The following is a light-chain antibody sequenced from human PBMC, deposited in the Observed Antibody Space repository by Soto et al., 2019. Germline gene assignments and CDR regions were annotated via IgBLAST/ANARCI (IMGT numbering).Light chain of an antibody. Sequence: DIRMNQSPSSMSASXGDRVTITCRARQSISNYITWYQQKPGKAPKMXXYAASSLQNGGPSRFSGSGSATDFTRTISSLQPEDFATYYGQQSYSTPRTFGQGTKVDIK. V-gene: IGKV1-39*01. J-gene: IGKJ1*01. CDR1: QSISNY. CDR2: AAS. CDR3: QQSYSTPRT.